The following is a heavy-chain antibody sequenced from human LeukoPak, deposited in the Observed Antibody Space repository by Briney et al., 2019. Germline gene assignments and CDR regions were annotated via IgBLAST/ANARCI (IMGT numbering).Heavy chain of an antibody. Sequence: SVKVSCKASGGTFSSYAISWVRQAPGQGLEWMGGIIPIFGTANYAQKFQGRVTITTDESTSTAYMELSSLRSEDTAVYYCATGYYDSSGYKYWGQGTLVAVSS. CDR1: GGTFSSYA. CDR2: IIPIFGTA. D-gene: IGHD3-22*01. J-gene: IGHJ4*02. V-gene: IGHV1-69*05. CDR3: ATGYYDSSGYKY.